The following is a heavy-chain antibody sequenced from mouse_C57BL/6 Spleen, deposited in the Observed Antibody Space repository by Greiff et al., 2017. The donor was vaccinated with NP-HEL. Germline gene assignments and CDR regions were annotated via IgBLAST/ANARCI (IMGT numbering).Heavy chain of an antibody. CDR2: ISSGSSTI. CDR1: GFTFSDYG. Sequence: EVKLVESGGGLVKPGGSLKLSCAASGFTFSDYGMHWVRQAPEKGLEWVAYISSGSSTIYYADTVKGRFTISRDNAKNTLFLQMTSLRSEDTAMYYCARGDYDYGSYYFDYWGQGTTLTVSS. J-gene: IGHJ2*01. V-gene: IGHV5-17*01. D-gene: IGHD2-4*01. CDR3: ARGDYDYGSYYFDY.